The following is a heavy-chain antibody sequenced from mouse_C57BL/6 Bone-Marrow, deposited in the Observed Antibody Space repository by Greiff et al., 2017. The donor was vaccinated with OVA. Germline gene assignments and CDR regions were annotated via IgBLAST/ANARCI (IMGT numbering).Heavy chain of an antibody. Sequence: QVQLQQSGVELMKPGASVKLSCKATGYTFTGYWIEWVKQRPGHGLEWIGEILPGSGSTNYNEKFKGKATFTADTSSNTAYMQLSSLTTEDSAIYYCARGNKFITTVVATKDYYAMDYWGQGTSVTVSS. J-gene: IGHJ4*01. CDR2: ILPGSGST. CDR3: ARGNKFITTVVATKDYYAMDY. CDR1: GYTFTGYW. D-gene: IGHD1-1*01. V-gene: IGHV1-9*01.